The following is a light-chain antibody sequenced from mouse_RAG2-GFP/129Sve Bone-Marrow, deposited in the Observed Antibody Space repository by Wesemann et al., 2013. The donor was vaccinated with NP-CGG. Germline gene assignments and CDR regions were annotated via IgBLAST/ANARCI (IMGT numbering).Light chain of an antibody. J-gene: IGKJ1*01. CDR3: KQSYNLWT. Sequence: DIVMTQSPSSLTVTAGEKVTMSCKSSQSLLNSSNQKNYLAWYQQKPGQSPKLLIYWASTRESGVPDRFTGSGSGTDFTLTISSVQAEDLAVYYCKQSYNLWTFGGGTKLEIK. V-gene: IGKV8-21*01. CDR1: QSLLNSSNQKNY. CDR2: WAS.